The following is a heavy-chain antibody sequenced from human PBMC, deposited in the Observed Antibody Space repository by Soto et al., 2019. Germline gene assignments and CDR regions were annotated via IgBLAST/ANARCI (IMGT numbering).Heavy chain of an antibody. Sequence: GGSLRLSCAASGFTVSSNYMSWVRQAPGKGLEWVSVIYSGGSTYYADSVKGRFTISRHNSKNTLYLQMNSLRAEDTAVYYCARDLRGYSYGYKIEYYYGMDVWGQGTTVTVSS. V-gene: IGHV3-53*04. CDR2: IYSGGST. D-gene: IGHD5-18*01. CDR3: ARDLRGYSYGYKIEYYYGMDV. CDR1: GFTVSSNY. J-gene: IGHJ6*02.